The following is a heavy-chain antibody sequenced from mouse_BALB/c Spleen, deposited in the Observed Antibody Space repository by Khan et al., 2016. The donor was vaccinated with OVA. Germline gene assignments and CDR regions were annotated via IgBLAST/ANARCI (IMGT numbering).Heavy chain of an antibody. Sequence: VQLKESGPELVKPGASVKMSCKASGYTFTNYVLHWVKQKPGQGLEWIGYINPYNGGTKYNEKFKVKATLASDKSSITAYMELSSLTSEDSAVYYGARGNWQSYYLDYWGQGTTLTLSS. CDR2: INPYNGGT. CDR3: ARGNWQSYYLDY. V-gene: IGHV1S136*01. CDR1: GYTFTNYV. J-gene: IGHJ2*01. D-gene: IGHD4-1*01.